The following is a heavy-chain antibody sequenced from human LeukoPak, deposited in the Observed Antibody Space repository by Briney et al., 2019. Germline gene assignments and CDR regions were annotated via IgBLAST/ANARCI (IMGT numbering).Heavy chain of an antibody. CDR3: ARDIVVVVATNSAFDI. Sequence: SETLSLTCTVSGGSISSYYWSWIRQPPGKGLERIGYIYYSGSTNYNPSLKSRVTISLDTSKNQFSLKLSSVTAADTAVYYCARDIVVVVATNSAFDIWGQGTMVTVSS. CDR2: IYYSGST. CDR1: GGSISSYY. D-gene: IGHD2-15*01. V-gene: IGHV4-59*01. J-gene: IGHJ3*02.